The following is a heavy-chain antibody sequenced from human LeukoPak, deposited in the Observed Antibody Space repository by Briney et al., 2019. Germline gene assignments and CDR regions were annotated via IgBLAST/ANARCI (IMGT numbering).Heavy chain of an antibody. Sequence: EASVKVSCKASGYTFTSYYMHWVRQAPGQGLEWMGIINPSGGSTSYAQKFQGRVTMTRDTSTSTVYMELSSLRSEDTAVYYCARDLVELRWSLGYYYGMDVWGQGTTVTVSS. CDR1: GYTFTSYY. CDR3: ARDLVELRWSLGYYYGMDV. D-gene: IGHD4-23*01. V-gene: IGHV1-46*01. CDR2: INPSGGST. J-gene: IGHJ6*02.